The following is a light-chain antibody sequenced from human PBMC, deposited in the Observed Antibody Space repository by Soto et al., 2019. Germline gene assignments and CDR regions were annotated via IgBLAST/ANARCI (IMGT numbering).Light chain of an antibody. CDR1: QSVSNNY. CDR3: QHRTSRYT. Sequence: EIVFTQSPGTLSLSPGERATLSCMASQSVSNNYLAWYQQKPGQAPRLLIYDTFNRATGVPARFSGSGSGTDFTLTISSLEPEDFAVYYCQHRTSRYTFGQGTKVDIK. J-gene: IGKJ2*01. CDR2: DTF. V-gene: IGKV3D-11*02.